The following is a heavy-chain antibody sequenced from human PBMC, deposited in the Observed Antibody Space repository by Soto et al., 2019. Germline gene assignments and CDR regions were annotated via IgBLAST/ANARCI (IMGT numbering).Heavy chain of an antibody. V-gene: IGHV4-34*01. CDR1: GGSFSGYY. D-gene: IGHD5-18*01. CDR2: INHSGST. J-gene: IGHJ4*02. CDR3: ARGTPNQQRAVWLFDY. Sequence: SETLSLTCAAYGGSFSGYYWSWIRQPPGKGLEWIGEINHSGSTNYNPSLKSRVTISVDTSKHQFSLKLSSVTAADTAVYYCARGTPNQQRAVWLFDYWGQGTLVT.